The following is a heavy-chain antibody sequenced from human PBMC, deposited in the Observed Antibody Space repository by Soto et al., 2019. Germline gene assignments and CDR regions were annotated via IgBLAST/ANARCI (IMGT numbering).Heavy chain of an antibody. V-gene: IGHV3-30*18. CDR2: ISYDGSNK. Sequence: PGGSLRLSCAASGFTFSSYGMHWVRQAPGKGLEWVAVISYDGSNKYYADSVKGRFTISRDNSKNTLYLQMNSLRAEDTAVYYCAKDFNGAPPPAYGIDLWGQGTTVTVSS. J-gene: IGHJ6*02. CDR3: AKDFNGAPPPAYGIDL. D-gene: IGHD2-8*01. CDR1: GFTFSSYG.